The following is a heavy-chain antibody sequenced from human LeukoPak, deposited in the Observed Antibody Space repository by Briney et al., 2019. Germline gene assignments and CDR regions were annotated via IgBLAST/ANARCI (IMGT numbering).Heavy chain of an antibody. V-gene: IGHV4-59*01. CDR2: IYYSGST. Sequence: PSETLSLTCTVSGGSISSYYWSWIRQPPGKGLEWIGYIYYSGSTNYNPSLKSRVTISVDTSKNQFSLKLSSVTAADTAVYYCARDRHIAAAAPLDPWGQGTLVTVSS. D-gene: IGHD6-13*01. CDR1: GGSISSYY. J-gene: IGHJ5*02. CDR3: ARDRHIAAAAPLDP.